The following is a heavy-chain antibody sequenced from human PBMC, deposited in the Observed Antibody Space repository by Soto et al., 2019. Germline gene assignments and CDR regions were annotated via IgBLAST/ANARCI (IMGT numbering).Heavy chain of an antibody. CDR1: GFTFSSYG. CDR3: ARKLGTSAFDY. Sequence: GGSLRLSCAASGFTFSSYGMHWVRQAPGKGLEWVAVIWYDGSNKYYADSVKGRFTISRDNSKNTLYLQMNSLRAEDTAVYYCARKLGTSAFDYWGQGTLVTVSS. V-gene: IGHV3-33*01. D-gene: IGHD3-10*01. CDR2: IWYDGSNK. J-gene: IGHJ4*02.